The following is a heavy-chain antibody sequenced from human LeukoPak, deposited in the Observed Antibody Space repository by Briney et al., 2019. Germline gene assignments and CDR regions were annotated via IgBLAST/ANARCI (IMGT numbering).Heavy chain of an antibody. J-gene: IGHJ4*02. D-gene: IGHD2-8*01. Sequence: PGGSLRLSCTASGFTFGDYAMSWFRQAPGKGLEWVGFIRSKAYGGTTEYAASVKGRFTISRDDSKSIAYLQMNSLKTEDTAVYYCSRCRGLYRLAYFDYWGQGTLVTVSS. CDR3: SRCRGLYRLAYFDY. CDR1: GFTFGDYA. CDR2: IRSKAYGGTT. V-gene: IGHV3-49*03.